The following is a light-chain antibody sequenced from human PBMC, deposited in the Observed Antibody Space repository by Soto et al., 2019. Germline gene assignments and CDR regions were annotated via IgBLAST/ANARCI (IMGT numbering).Light chain of an antibody. V-gene: IGLV2-11*01. J-gene: IGLJ2*01. CDR2: DVT. CDR3: SSYAGSYTVEV. CDR1: SSDVGAYKY. Sequence: QSVLTQPRSVSGSPGQSITISCTGTSSDVGAYKYVSWYQQYPGKAPKLMIYDVTERPSGVPDRFSGSKSGNTASLTISGLQAEDEADYYCSSYAGSYTVEVFGGGTKLTVL.